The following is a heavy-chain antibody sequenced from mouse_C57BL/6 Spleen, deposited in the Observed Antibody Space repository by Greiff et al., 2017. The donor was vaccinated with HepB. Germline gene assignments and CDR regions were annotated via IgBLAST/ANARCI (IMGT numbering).Heavy chain of an antibody. V-gene: IGHV1-72*01. D-gene: IGHD1-1*01. Sequence: QVQLQQPGAELVKPGASVKMSCKASGYTFTSYWMHWVKQRPGRGLEWIGRIDPNSGGTKYNEKFKSKATLTVDKPSSTAYMQLRSLTSEDSAVYYCARPLYVSSDCYAMDYWGQGTSVTVSS. CDR2: IDPNSGGT. J-gene: IGHJ4*01. CDR3: ARPLYVSSDCYAMDY. CDR1: GYTFTSYW.